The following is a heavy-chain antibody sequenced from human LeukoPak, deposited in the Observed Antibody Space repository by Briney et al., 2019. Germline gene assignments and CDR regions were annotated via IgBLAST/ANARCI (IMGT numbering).Heavy chain of an antibody. CDR2: INPSGGST. Sequence: ASVKVSCKASGYTFTSYYMHWVRQAPGQGLEWMGIINPSGGSTSYAQKFQGRVTMTRDTSTSTVYMELSSLRSEDTAVYYCARDVGSWYAGNWFDPWGQGTLVTVSS. D-gene: IGHD6-13*01. J-gene: IGHJ5*02. CDR1: GYTFTSYY. CDR3: ARDVGSWYAGNWFDP. V-gene: IGHV1-46*01.